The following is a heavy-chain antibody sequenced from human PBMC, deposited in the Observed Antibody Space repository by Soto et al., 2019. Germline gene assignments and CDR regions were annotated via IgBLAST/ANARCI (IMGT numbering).Heavy chain of an antibody. Sequence: ASEALCLTWTGSGGFISRSSYLLGWIRQPPRKGLEWVGSIYYRGSTYYNPSLKSRVTISVDTSKNQFSLKLSSVTAADTALYYCARRGSGRYGLFASRGQGTLVPVSS. CDR1: GGFISRSSYL. D-gene: IGHD6-19*01. CDR3: ARRGSGRYGLFAS. CDR2: IYYRGST. V-gene: IGHV4-39*01. J-gene: IGHJ1*01.